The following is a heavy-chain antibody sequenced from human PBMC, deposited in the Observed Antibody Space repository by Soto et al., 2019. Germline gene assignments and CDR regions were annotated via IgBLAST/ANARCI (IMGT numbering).Heavy chain of an antibody. J-gene: IGHJ5*02. CDR2: ISAYDGKT. Sequence: ASVKVSCKTSGYTFNTYGINWVRQAPGQGLELMGWISAYDGKTTYAEKFQGRVTMTTDTSTSTAYMERRSRRSDDTAIYYCARDPHEFWTSYWFDPWGQGTPVTVSS. CDR3: ARDPHEFWTSYWFDP. V-gene: IGHV1-18*01. D-gene: IGHD3-3*01. CDR1: GYTFNTYG.